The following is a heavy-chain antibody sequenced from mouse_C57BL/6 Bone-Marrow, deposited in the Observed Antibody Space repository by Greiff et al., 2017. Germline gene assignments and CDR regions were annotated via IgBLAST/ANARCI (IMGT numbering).Heavy chain of an antibody. CDR3: ARGAY. CDR1: GYSFTGYY. Sequence: EVQLQQSGPELVKPGASVKISCKASGYSFTGYYMHWVKQSSEKSLEWIGEINPSTGDTNYNGKFKGKATLTADKSSSTAYMQLSSLTSEDSAVYFCARGAYWGQGTLVTVSA. CDR2: INPSTGDT. V-gene: IGHV1-42*01. J-gene: IGHJ3*01.